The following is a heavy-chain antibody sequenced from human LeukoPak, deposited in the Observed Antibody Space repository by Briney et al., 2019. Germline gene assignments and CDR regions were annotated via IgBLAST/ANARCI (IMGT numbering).Heavy chain of an antibody. Sequence: GGSLRLSCAASGFTFSSYGMHWVRQAPGKGLEWGAVISYDGSNKYYADSVKGRFTISRDNSKNTLYLQMNSLRAEDTAVYYCAKDPKWLRNYYYYYLDVWGKGTTVTISS. CDR2: ISYDGSNK. J-gene: IGHJ6*03. CDR3: AKDPKWLRNYYYYYLDV. V-gene: IGHV3-30*18. CDR1: GFTFSSYG. D-gene: IGHD5-12*01.